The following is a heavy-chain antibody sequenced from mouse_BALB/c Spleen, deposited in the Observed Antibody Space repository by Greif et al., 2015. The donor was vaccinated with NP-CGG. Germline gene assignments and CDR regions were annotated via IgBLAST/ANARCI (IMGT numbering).Heavy chain of an antibody. V-gene: IGHV2-9*02. Sequence: VMLVESGQGMVAPSQSLSITCTVSGFSLTSYGVHWVRQPPGKGLEWLGVIWAGGSTNYNSALMSRLSISKDNSKSQVFLKMNSLQTDDTAMYYCGSRAMDYWGQGTSVTVSS. CDR1: GFSLTSYG. D-gene: IGHD1-1*01. J-gene: IGHJ4*01. CDR2: IWAGGST. CDR3: GSRAMDY.